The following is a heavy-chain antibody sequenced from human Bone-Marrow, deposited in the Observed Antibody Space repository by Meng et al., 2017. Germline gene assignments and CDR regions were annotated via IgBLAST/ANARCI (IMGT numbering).Heavy chain of an antibody. V-gene: IGHV2-5*01. D-gene: IGHD3-10*01. Sequence: HTPLRWSCPPVVKPTQTSPLTCTFSGCSLCTSGGVVGWIRQPPGKALGLLALIYWNDDKRYSPSLKSRLTITKDTSKNQVVLTMTNMDPVDTATYYCAHRHTVRGVIIDYWGQGTLVTVSS. CDR1: GCSLCTSGGV. CDR2: IYWNDDK. CDR3: AHRHTVRGVIIDY. J-gene: IGHJ4*02.